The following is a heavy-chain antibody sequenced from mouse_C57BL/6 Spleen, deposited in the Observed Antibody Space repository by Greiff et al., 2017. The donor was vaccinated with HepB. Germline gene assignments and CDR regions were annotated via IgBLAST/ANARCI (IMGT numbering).Heavy chain of an antibody. Sequence: EVKLQQSGPELVKPGASVKMSCKASGYTFTDYNMHWVKQSHGKSLEWIGYINPNNGGTSYNQKFKGKATLTVNKSSSTAYMELRSLTSEDSAVYYCASGLGRRGWFAYWGQGTLVTVSA. V-gene: IGHV1-22*01. D-gene: IGHD4-1*01. CDR2: INPNNGGT. CDR1: GYTFTDYN. J-gene: IGHJ3*01. CDR3: ASGLGRRGWFAY.